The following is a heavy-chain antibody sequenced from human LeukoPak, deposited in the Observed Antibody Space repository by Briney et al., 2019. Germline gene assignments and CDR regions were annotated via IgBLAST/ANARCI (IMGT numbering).Heavy chain of an antibody. CDR2: IWYDGSNK. CDR1: GFTFSSYG. J-gene: IGHJ5*02. CDR3: AREGVMGSGNWFDP. Sequence: PGRSLRLSCAASGFTFSSYGMHWVRQAPGKGLEWVAVIWYDGSNKYYADSVKGRFTISRDNSKNTLYLQMNSLRAEDAAVYYCAREGVMGSGNWFDPWGRGTLVTVSS. V-gene: IGHV3-33*01. D-gene: IGHD3-16*01.